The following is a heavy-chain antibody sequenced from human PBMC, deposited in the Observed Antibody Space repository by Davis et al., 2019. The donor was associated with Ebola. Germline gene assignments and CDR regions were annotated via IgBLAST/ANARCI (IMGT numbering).Heavy chain of an antibody. CDR3: AKSMASGSSPVWVVSMDV. CDR2: ISSSSNYI. Sequence: PGGSLRPSCAASGFTFSSYYMNWVRQAPGKGLEWVSSISSSSNYIYYADSMKGRFTISRDNAKNSLFLQMNSLRVDDTAVYYCAKSMASGSSPVWVVSMDVWGKGTTVTVSS. J-gene: IGHJ6*04. V-gene: IGHV3-21*04. CDR1: GFTFSSYY. D-gene: IGHD3-10*01.